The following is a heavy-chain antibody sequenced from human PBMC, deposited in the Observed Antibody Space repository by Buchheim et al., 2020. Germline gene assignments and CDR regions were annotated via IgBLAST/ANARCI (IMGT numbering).Heavy chain of an antibody. CDR2: IKHDGSEK. Sequence: EVQLAESGGDLVQPGGSLRLSCAASGLTFSNYWMTWVRQAPGKGLEWVANIKHDGSEKYYVDSVKGRLTLSRDNAKNSLYLQMNSLRAEDTAVYYCARVRRDIASGFYYYYYMDVWGKGTT. V-gene: IGHV3-7*01. J-gene: IGHJ6*03. CDR3: ARVRRDIASGFYYYYYMDV. CDR1: GLTFSNYW. D-gene: IGHD6-13*01.